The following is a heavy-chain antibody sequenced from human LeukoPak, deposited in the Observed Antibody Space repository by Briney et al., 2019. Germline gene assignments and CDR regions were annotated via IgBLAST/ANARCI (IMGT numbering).Heavy chain of an antibody. V-gene: IGHV1-46*01. CDR2: INPSGGST. J-gene: IGHJ4*02. Sequence: ASVKVSCKASGYTFTSYYMHWVRQAPGQGLEWMGIINPSGGSTSYAQKFQGRVTMTRDMSTSTVHMELSSLRSEDTAVYYCARESSGGYNFDYWGQGTLVTVSS. D-gene: IGHD6-25*01. CDR3: ARESSGGYNFDY. CDR1: GYTFTSYY.